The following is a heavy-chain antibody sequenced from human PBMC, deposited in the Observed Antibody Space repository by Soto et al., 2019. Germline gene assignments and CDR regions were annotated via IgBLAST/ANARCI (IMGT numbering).Heavy chain of an antibody. CDR3: ARTLYDYGDSSVAY. V-gene: IGHV4-61*01. CDR1: GDSVSSGTYF. CDR2: IYHSRST. D-gene: IGHD4-17*01. Sequence: SETLSLTCTVSGDSVSSGTYFWSWIRQPPGQGLEWIGYIYHSRSTKYNPSLKSRVTISMDTSKNQFSLKLTSVTAADTAVYYCARTLYDYGDSSVAYWGQGTLVTVSS. J-gene: IGHJ4*02.